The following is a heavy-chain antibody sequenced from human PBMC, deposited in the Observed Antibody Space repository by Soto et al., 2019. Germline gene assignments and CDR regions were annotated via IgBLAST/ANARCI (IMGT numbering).Heavy chain of an antibody. J-gene: IGHJ5*02. V-gene: IGHV1-69*13. CDR1: GGTFISYA. D-gene: IGHD5-18*01. CDR3: ARSSGDTAMVGPNNWFDP. Sequence: SVKVSCKASGGTFISYAISWVRQAPGQGLEWMGGIIPIFGTANYAKKFQGRDTITADESTSTAYMELSSLRSEDTAVYYCARSSGDTAMVGPNNWFDPWGQETLVTVSS. CDR2: IIPIFGTA.